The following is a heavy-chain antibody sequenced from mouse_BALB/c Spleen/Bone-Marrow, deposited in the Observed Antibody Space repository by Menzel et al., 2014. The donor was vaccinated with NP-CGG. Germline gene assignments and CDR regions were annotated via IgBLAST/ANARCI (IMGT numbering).Heavy chain of an antibody. J-gene: IGHJ2*01. CDR1: GYTFTSYY. CDR2: IYPGNVNT. V-gene: IGHV1S56*01. Sequence: VKLQESGPELVKPGASVRISCKASGYTFTSYYIHWVKQRPGQGFEWIGWIYPGNVNTKYNEKFKGKATLTADKSSSTAYMQLSSLTSEDSAVYFCATYDYWGQGTTLTVSS. CDR3: ATYDY.